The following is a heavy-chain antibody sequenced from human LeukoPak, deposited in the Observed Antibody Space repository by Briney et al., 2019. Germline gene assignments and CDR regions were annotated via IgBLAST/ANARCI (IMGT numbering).Heavy chain of an antibody. V-gene: IGHV3-11*04. J-gene: IGHJ4*02. D-gene: IGHD3-10*01. CDR1: GFTFSDYY. CDR3: ARDVRWFGELSYYFDY. CDR2: ISSSGSTI. Sequence: PGGSLRLSCAASGFTFSDYYMRWIRQAPGKGLEWVSYISSSGSTIYYADSVKGRFTISRDNAKNSLYLQMNSLRAEDTAVYYCARDVRWFGELSYYFDYWGQGTLVTVSS.